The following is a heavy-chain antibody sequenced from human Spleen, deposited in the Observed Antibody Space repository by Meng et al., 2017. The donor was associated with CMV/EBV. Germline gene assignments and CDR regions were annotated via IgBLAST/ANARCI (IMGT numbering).Heavy chain of an antibody. CDR2: ISYDGSNK. J-gene: IGHJ4*02. CDR1: GFTFSSYA. CDR3: AKSPRGYCSSTSCSFDY. Sequence: GGSLRLSCAASGFTFSSYAMHWVRQAPGKGLEWVAVISYDGSNKYYADSVKGRFTISRDNSKNTLYLQMNSLRAEDTAVYYCAKSPRGYCSSTSCSFDYWGQGTLVTVSS. D-gene: IGHD2-2*01. V-gene: IGHV3-30-3*02.